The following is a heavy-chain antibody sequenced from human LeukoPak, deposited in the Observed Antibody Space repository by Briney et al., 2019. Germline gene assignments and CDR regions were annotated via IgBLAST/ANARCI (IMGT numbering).Heavy chain of an antibody. CDR1: GFTFSSYA. CDR3: ARDRERAADLGY. J-gene: IGHJ4*02. Sequence: GGSLRLSCAASGFTFSSYAMSWVRQAPGKGLEWVSSISGSGGGTSYADSVKGRFTISRDNSKNTLYLQMNSLRVEDTAVYYCARDRERAADLGYWGQGTLVTVSS. V-gene: IGHV3-23*01. D-gene: IGHD6-13*01. CDR2: ISGSGGGT.